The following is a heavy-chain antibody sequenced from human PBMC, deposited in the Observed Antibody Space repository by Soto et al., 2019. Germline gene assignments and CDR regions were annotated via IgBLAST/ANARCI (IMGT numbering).Heavy chain of an antibody. CDR1: GYTFTSYD. Sequence: GSVKVSCKASGYTFTSYDINWVRQATGQGLEWMGWMDPNSGNTGYAQKFQGRVTMTRNTSISTAYMELSSLRSEDTAVYYCAKLLVRRPYYYYGMDVWGQGTTVTV. CDR2: MDPNSGNT. V-gene: IGHV1-8*01. D-gene: IGHD6-6*01. CDR3: AKLLVRRPYYYYGMDV. J-gene: IGHJ6*02.